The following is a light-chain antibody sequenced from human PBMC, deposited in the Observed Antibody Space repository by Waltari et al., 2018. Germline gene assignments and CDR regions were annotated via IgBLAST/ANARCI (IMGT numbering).Light chain of an antibody. J-gene: IGKJ1*01. V-gene: IGKV3-15*01. CDR3: QHYSDWPPWT. Sequence: DIVMTQSPAVLYPSPGASATLSCTASQNVYSSLAWYQQRRGQAPRLLIRAASTRATGVPARFSATGSGTEFTLTISSLQSEDFAVYYCQHYSDWPPWTFGQGTRVE. CDR2: AAS. CDR1: QNVYSS.